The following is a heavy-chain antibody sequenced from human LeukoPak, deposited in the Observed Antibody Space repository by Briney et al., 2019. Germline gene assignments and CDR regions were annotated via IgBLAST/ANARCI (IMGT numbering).Heavy chain of an antibody. CDR2: IYYSGST. V-gene: IGHV4-39*02. CDR1: GGSISSSSYY. D-gene: IGHD2-2*01. J-gene: IGHJ6*02. CDR3: AREDIVVVPAAFYYYGMDV. Sequence: NPSETLSLTCTVSGGSISSSSYYWGWIRQPPGKGLEWIGSIYYSGSTYYNPSLKSRVTISVDTSKNQFSLKLSSVTAADTAVYYCAREDIVVVPAAFYYYGMDVWGQGTTVTVSS.